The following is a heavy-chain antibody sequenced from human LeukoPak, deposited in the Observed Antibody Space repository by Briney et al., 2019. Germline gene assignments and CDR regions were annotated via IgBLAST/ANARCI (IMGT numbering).Heavy chain of an antibody. V-gene: IGHV4-61*02. Sequence: SETLSLTCTVSGGSISSSSYYWSWIRQPAGKGLEWIGRIYTSGSTNYNPSLKSRVTMSVDTSKNQFSLKLSSVTAADTAVYYCARGHRVTVDYWGQGTLVTVSS. CDR1: GGSISSSSYY. CDR3: ARGHRVTVDY. J-gene: IGHJ4*02. D-gene: IGHD2-21*02. CDR2: IYTSGST.